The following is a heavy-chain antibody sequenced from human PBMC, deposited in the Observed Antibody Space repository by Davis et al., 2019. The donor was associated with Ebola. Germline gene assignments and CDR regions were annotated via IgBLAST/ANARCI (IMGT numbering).Heavy chain of an antibody. CDR2: ISGSGDRT. CDR1: GFTFSTYA. V-gene: IGHV3-23*01. Sequence: GESLKISCAASGFTFSTYAMSWVRQAPGKGLEWVSAISGSGDRTYYADSVKGRFTISRDNTKNSLYLQMNSLRDEDTAIYYCVPGTWIRGQGTLVTVSS. CDR3: VPGTWI. J-gene: IGHJ4*02. D-gene: IGHD5-18*01.